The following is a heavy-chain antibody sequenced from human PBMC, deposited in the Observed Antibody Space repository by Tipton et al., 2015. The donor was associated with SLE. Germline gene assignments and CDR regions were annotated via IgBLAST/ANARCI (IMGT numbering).Heavy chain of an antibody. V-gene: IGHV4-61*01. CDR1: GGSISSGSYY. CDR2: IHYSESP. J-gene: IGHJ4*02. D-gene: IGHD2-2*01. CDR3: ARRSSSLDY. Sequence: TLSLTCTVSGGSISSGSYYWSWIRQSPGKGLEWIAYIHYSESPNYNPSLRSRVTISLDTSKNQFSLKLSSVTAADTAVFYCARRSSSLDYWGQGILVTVSS.